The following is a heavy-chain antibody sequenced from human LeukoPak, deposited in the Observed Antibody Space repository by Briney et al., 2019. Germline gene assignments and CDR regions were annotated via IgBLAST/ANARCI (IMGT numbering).Heavy chain of an antibody. CDR2: IYYSGST. CDR3: ARDAQYYDFWSGYYSDQGFDP. J-gene: IGHJ5*02. CDR1: GGSISSSSYY. Sequence: SETLSLTCTVSGGSISSSSYYWGWIRQPPGKGLEWIGSIYYSGSTYYNPSLKSRVTISVDTSKNQFSLKLSSVTAADTAVYYCARDAQYYDFWSGYYSDQGFDPWGQGTLVTVSS. V-gene: IGHV4-39*07. D-gene: IGHD3-3*01.